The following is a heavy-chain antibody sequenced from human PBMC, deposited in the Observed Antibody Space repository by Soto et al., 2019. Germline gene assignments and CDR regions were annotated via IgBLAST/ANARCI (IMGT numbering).Heavy chain of an antibody. D-gene: IGHD2-15*01. J-gene: IGHJ5*01. CDR3: VRGRYCLTGRCFPNWFDS. Sequence: QVQLLESGPGLVKPSQTLSLTCSVSGDSISTVDYFWAWIRQPPGQALEYIGYIYKSATTYYNPSFESRVAISLDTSKSQVSLNVTAVTAADTAVYFCVRGRYCLTGRCFPNWFDSWGQGTLVTVSS. V-gene: IGHV4-30-4*01. CDR2: IYKSATT. CDR1: GDSISTVDYF.